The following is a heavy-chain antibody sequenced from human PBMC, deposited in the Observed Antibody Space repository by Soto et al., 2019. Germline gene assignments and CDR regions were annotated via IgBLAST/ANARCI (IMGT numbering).Heavy chain of an antibody. Sequence: SETLSLTCTVSGGSVRYGSYYWAWLRQPPGKGLEWIGHIYHSGSTIYNPSLKSRVTISIDTSKSQFSLNLNSMTAADTAVYYCAGYNWNYYFDPWGRGTLVTVSS. J-gene: IGHJ5*02. D-gene: IGHD1-7*01. CDR3: AGYNWNYYFDP. CDR1: GGSVRYGSYY. V-gene: IGHV4-61*01. CDR2: IYHSGST.